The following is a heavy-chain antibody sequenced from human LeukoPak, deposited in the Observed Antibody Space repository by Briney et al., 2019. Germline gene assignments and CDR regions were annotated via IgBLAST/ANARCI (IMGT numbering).Heavy chain of an antibody. Sequence: SETLSLTCTASGGSISSSSYYWGWIRQPPGKGLEWIGSIYYSGSTYCNPSLKSRVTISVDTSKNQFSLKLSSVTAADTAVYYCARRPPYCSGGSCYFDYWGQGTLVTVSS. J-gene: IGHJ4*02. CDR3: ARRPPYCSGGSCYFDY. V-gene: IGHV4-39*01. CDR2: IYYSGST. CDR1: GGSISSSSYY. D-gene: IGHD2-15*01.